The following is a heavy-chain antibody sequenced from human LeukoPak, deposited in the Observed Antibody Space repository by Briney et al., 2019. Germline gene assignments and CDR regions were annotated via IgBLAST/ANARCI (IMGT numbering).Heavy chain of an antibody. CDR3: ATSMIVVVNDAFDI. CDR1: GFTFSRHW. Sequence: GGSLRLSCAASGFTFSRHWMGWVRQAPGKGLEWVSAISGSGGSTYYADSVKGRFTISRDNSKNTLYLQMNSLRAEDTAVYYCATSMIVVVNDAFDIWGQGTMVTVSS. CDR2: ISGSGGST. D-gene: IGHD3-22*01. V-gene: IGHV3-23*01. J-gene: IGHJ3*02.